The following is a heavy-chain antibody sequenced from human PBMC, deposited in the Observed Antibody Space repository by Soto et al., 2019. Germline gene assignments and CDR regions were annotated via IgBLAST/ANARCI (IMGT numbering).Heavy chain of an antibody. J-gene: IGHJ4*02. V-gene: IGHV4-59*01. CDR1: SGSISRYS. CDR3: ARDITHDPTSQNTV. CDR2: IYYSGST. Sequence: LVTRSLTCTVSSGSISRYSWSWIRQPPGRGLEWIGYIYYSGSTNYNPSLKSRVTISVDTSKNQFSLKLSSVTAADTAVYDCARDITHDPTSQNTVWGQGTLVTVSS. D-gene: IGHD1-20*01.